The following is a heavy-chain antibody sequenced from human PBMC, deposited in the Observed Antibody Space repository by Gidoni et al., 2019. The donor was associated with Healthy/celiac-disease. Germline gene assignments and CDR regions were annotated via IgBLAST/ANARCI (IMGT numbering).Heavy chain of an antibody. J-gene: IGHJ4*02. V-gene: IGHV3-30-3*01. CDR3: ARDGPASSGWYDY. D-gene: IGHD6-19*01. CDR1: GFTFSSYA. CDR2: ISYDGSNK. Sequence: QVQLVESGGGVVQPGRSLRLSCAASGFTFSSYAMHWVRQAPGKGLEWVAVISYDGSNKYYADSVKGRFTISRDNSKNTLYLQMNSLRAEDTAVYYCARDGPASSGWYDYWGQGTLVTVSS.